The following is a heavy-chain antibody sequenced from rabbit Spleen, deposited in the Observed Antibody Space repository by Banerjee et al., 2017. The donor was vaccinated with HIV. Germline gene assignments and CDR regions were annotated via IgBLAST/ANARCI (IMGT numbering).Heavy chain of an antibody. Sequence: QSLEESGGDLVKPGASLTLTCTASGFSFSSTYYMCWVRQAPGKGLECIACIYADRGGSTYYASWAKGRFTISKTSSTTVTLQLTSLTAADTATYFCARGSAAMTMVITGFYFSLWGQGTLVTVS. CDR3: ARGSAAMTMVITGFYFSL. J-gene: IGHJ4*01. CDR1: GFSFSSTYY. V-gene: IGHV1S40*01. CDR2: IYADRGGST. D-gene: IGHD2-1*01.